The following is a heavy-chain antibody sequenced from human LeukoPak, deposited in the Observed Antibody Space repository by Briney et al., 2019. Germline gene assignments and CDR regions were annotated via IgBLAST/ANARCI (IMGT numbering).Heavy chain of an antibody. CDR3: AVNLMVRGVISDY. J-gene: IGHJ4*02. CDR2: IYTSGST. CDR1: GGSISSGSYY. Sequence: PSETLSLTCTVSGGSISSGSYYWSWIRQPAGKGLEWIGRIYTSGSTNYNPSLKSRVTISVDTSKNQFSLKLSSVTAADTAVYYCAVNLMVRGVISDYWGREPWSPSPQ. D-gene: IGHD3-10*01. V-gene: IGHV4-61*02.